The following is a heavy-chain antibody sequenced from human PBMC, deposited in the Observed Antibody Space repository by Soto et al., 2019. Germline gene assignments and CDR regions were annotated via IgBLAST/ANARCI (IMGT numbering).Heavy chain of an antibody. V-gene: IGHV2-5*01. CDR1: GFSLSTSGVG. Sequence: SGPTLVNPTHTLTLTCTFSGFSLSTSGVGVGWIRQPPGKALEWLALIYWNDDKRYSPSLKSRLTITKDTSKNQVVLTMTNMDPVDTATYYCARLMEYSSSWYYYYYYGMDVWGQGTTVTVSS. CDR2: IYWNDDK. CDR3: ARLMEYSSSWYYYYYYGMDV. J-gene: IGHJ6*02. D-gene: IGHD6-13*01.